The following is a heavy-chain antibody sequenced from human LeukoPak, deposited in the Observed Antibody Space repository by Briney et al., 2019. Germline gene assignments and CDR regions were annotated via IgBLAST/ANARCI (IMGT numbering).Heavy chain of an antibody. D-gene: IGHD4-17*01. CDR1: GFTFSSYG. Sequence: GGSLRLSCAASGFTFSSYGMHWVRQAPGKGLEWVAVISYDGSNKYYADSAKGRFTISRDNSKNTLYLQMNSLRAEDTAVYYCAKSSHDYGDPIDYWGQGTLVTVSS. J-gene: IGHJ4*02. CDR3: AKSSHDYGDPIDY. V-gene: IGHV3-30*18. CDR2: ISYDGSNK.